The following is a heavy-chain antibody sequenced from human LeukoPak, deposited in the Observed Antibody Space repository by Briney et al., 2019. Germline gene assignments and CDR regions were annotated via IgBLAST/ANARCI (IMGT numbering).Heavy chain of an antibody. CDR3: ARDLVVRVSHYYYYDMDV. CDR2: ISAYNGNT. D-gene: IGHD3-16*02. V-gene: IGHV1-18*01. J-gene: IGHJ6*02. CDR1: GYTFTSYG. Sequence: GASVKVSCKASGYTFTSYGISWVRQAPGQGLEWMGWISAYNGNTNYAQKLQGRVTMTTDTSTSTAYMELRSLRSDDTAVYYCARDLVVRVSHYYYYDMDVWGQGTTVTVSS.